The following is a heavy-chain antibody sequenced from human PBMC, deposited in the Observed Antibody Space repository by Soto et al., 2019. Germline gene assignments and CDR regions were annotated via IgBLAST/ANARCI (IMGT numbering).Heavy chain of an antibody. CDR3: ARPRGYCSGTSCYPFDR. CDR1: GFTFSNYW. CDR2: IKQDGTEK. V-gene: IGHV3-7*01. J-gene: IGHJ4*02. D-gene: IGHD2-2*01. Sequence: EVQLVESGGGLVQPGGSLRLSCAGSGFTFSNYWMSWVRQAPGQGLEWVANIKQDGTEKYYVDSVKGRFTISRDNAKNSVFLQMNSLRADDTAVYYCARPRGYCSGTSCYPFDRWGQGTRVTVSS.